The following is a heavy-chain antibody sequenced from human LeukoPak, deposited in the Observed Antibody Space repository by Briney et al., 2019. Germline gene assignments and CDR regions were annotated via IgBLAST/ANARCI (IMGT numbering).Heavy chain of an antibody. CDR3: AKDRGYHYDSSGYYRMDAFDI. Sequence: SGGSLRLSCAASGFTFSSYAMHWVRQAPGKGLGWVAVISYDGSNKYYADSVKGRFTISRDNSKNTLYLQMNSLRAEDTAVYYCAKDRGYHYDSSGYYRMDAFDIWGQGTMVTVSS. CDR1: GFTFSSYA. D-gene: IGHD3-22*01. V-gene: IGHV3-30-3*01. CDR2: ISYDGSNK. J-gene: IGHJ3*02.